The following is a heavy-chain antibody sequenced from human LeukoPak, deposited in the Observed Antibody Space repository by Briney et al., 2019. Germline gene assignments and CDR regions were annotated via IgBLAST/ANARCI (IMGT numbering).Heavy chain of an antibody. V-gene: IGHV1-2*02. J-gene: IGHJ4*02. D-gene: IGHD5-12*01. CDR2: INPNSGGT. CDR3: ARSIVATIYFDY. Sequence: ASVKVSCKASGYTFTSYGISWVRQAPGQGLEWMGWINPNSGGTNYAQKFQGRVTMTRDTSISTAYMELSRLRSDDTAVYYCARSIVATIYFDYWGQGTLVTVSS. CDR1: GYTFTSYG.